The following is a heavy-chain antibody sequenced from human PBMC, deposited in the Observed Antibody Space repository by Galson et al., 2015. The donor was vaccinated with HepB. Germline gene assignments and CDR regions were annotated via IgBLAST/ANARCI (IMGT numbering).Heavy chain of an antibody. V-gene: IGHV3-33*05. CDR3: AREKGYNDYRTSDY. D-gene: IGHD4-11*01. J-gene: IGHJ4*02. CDR2: ITCDGATK. Sequence: SLRLSCAVSGFTFYGHGMHWVRQAPGQGLEWVGVITCDGATKAYADYAKGRFAISRDTSTNTLYLEINNLRAEDTAVYYCAREKGYNDYRTSDYWGQGTMVTVSS. CDR1: GFTFYGHG.